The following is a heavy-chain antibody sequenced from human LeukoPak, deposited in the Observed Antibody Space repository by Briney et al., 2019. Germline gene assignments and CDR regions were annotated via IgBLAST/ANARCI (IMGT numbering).Heavy chain of an antibody. CDR3: SKEMTSGAYYYGMDV. D-gene: IGHD1-26*01. V-gene: IGHV3-23*01. Sequence: PGGSLRLSCAASALTFSSYAMRWVRQAPGKGLEWVSSISGSGSSTYYADSVKGRFTISRDNSKNTVYLQMNSLRAEDTAVYYCSKEMTSGAYYYGMDVWGKGTTVTVSS. J-gene: IGHJ6*04. CDR1: ALTFSSYA. CDR2: ISGSGSST.